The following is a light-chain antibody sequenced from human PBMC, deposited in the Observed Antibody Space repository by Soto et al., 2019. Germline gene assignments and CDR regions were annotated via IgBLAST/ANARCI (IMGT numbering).Light chain of an antibody. J-gene: IGKJ1*01. V-gene: IGKV3-11*01. CDR3: HQYNNLPPWT. CDR1: QSVSSY. CDR2: DAS. Sequence: EIVLTQSPATLSLSPGERATLSCRASQSVSSYLAWYQQKPGQAPRLLIYDASNRATGIPARFSGSGSGTDFTLTTSSLEPEDFAIYYCHQYNNLPPWTFGQGTKVDIK.